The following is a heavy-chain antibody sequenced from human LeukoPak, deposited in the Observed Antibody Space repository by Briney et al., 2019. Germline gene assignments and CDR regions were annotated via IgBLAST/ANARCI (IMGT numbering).Heavy chain of an antibody. CDR1: GGSISSSSHY. CDR2: IYYSGST. Sequence: SETLSLTCTVSGGSISSSSHYWGWIRQPPGKGLEWIGSIYYSGSTYYNPSLKGRVTISVDTSKNQFSLKLSSVTAADTAVYYCARYYDFWSGYYFDYWGQGTLVTVSS. D-gene: IGHD3-3*01. J-gene: IGHJ4*02. V-gene: IGHV4-39*01. CDR3: ARYYDFWSGYYFDY.